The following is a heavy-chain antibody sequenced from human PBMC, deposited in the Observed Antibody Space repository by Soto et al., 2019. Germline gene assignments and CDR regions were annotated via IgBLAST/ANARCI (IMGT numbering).Heavy chain of an antibody. J-gene: IGHJ4*02. D-gene: IGHD6-13*01. CDR1: GFTFSSYA. Sequence: GGSLRLSCAASGFTFSSYAMHWVRQAPVKGLEWVAVISYDGSNKYYADSVKGRFTISRDNSKNTLYLQMNSLRAEDTAVYYCARDGVVAAAGTYYFDYWGQGTLVTVSS. CDR2: ISYDGSNK. V-gene: IGHV3-30-3*01. CDR3: ARDGVVAAAGTYYFDY.